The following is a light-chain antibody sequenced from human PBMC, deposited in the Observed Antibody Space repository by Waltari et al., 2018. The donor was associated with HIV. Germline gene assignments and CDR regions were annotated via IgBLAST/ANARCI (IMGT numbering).Light chain of an antibody. CDR1: IGNRSYA. Sequence: QLVLTQSPSASASLGASIKLTCTMNIGNRSYAIAWHQQHPGKGPRFLLRLNTNGSLTKGDGIPDRFSGSSSGAERSLTISNLQSEDEADYYCQAWGTGIRGVFGGGTKLTVL. CDR2: LNTNGSL. CDR3: QAWGTGIRGV. V-gene: IGLV4-69*01. J-gene: IGLJ3*02.